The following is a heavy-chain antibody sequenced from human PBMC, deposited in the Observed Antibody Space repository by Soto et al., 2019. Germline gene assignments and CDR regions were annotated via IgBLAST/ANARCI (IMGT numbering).Heavy chain of an antibody. CDR2: ISGSGGST. J-gene: IGHJ4*02. V-gene: IGHV3-23*01. CDR1: GFTFSSYA. Sequence: EVPLLESGGGLVQPGGSLRLSCAASGFTFSSYAMSWVRQAPGKGLEWVSAISGSGGSTYYADSVKGRFTISRDNSKNTLYLQMNSRRAEETAVYYCAKEEGCSSGWSGVDYWGQGTLVTVSS. CDR3: AKEEGCSSGWSGVDY. D-gene: IGHD6-19*01.